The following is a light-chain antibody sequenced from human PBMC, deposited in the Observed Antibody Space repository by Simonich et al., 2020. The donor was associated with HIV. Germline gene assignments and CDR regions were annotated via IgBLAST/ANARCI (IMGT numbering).Light chain of an antibody. Sequence: DIQMTQSPSSLSASVGDRVTITCRASQGIRVYLAWYQQKPGKVPKLLSNAASNLQSGVPSRFSGSGSGTDFTLTISSLQPEDVATYYCQNYNSAPITFGQGTRLEIK. V-gene: IGKV1-27*01. CDR1: QGIRVY. CDR2: AAS. CDR3: QNYNSAPIT. J-gene: IGKJ5*01.